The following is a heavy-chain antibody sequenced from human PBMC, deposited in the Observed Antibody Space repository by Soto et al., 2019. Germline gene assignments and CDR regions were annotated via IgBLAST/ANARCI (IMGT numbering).Heavy chain of an antibody. Sequence: GGSLRLSCAASGFTLSSYNMNWVRQAPGKGLEWVAYIDSNGSPIYCADSVKGRFTIYRDNAQNSLYLQMNSLRVEDTAVYYCARVSRTAERYWGPGTLVTVSS. CDR2: IDSNGSPI. CDR3: ARVSRTAERY. D-gene: IGHD2-2*01. CDR1: GFTLSSYN. V-gene: IGHV3-48*01. J-gene: IGHJ4*02.